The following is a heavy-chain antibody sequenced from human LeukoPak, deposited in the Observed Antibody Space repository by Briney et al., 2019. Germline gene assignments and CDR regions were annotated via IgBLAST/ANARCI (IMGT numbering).Heavy chain of an antibody. Sequence: ASVKVSCKASGYTFTSYGISWVRQAPGQGLEWMGWISAYNGNTNYAQKLQGRVTMTTDTSTSTAYMELRSLRSDDTAVYYCARLLLWFGEPSYYFDYWGQGTLVTDSS. CDR3: ARLLLWFGEPSYYFDY. CDR2: ISAYNGNT. J-gene: IGHJ4*02. CDR1: GYTFTSYG. D-gene: IGHD3-10*01. V-gene: IGHV1-18*01.